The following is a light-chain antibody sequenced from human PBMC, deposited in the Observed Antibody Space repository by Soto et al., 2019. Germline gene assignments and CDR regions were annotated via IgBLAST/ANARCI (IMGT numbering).Light chain of an antibody. CDR1: SGHSSYI. J-gene: IGLJ2*01. CDR3: ETWDINTHVV. CDR2: LEGSGSY. Sequence: QLVLTQPSSASASLGSSVKLTCTLSSGHSSYIIAWHQQQPGKAPRYLMKLEGSGSYNKGSGVPDRFSGSSSGADRYLTISNLQFEDEADYYCETWDINTHVVFGGGTKLTVL. V-gene: IGLV4-60*02.